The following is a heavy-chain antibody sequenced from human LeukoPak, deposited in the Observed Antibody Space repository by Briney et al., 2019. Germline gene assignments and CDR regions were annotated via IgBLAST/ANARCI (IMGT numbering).Heavy chain of an antibody. V-gene: IGHV4-59*08. CDR2: IYYTGGT. J-gene: IGHJ5*02. CDR3: ARGCCSGGSCYRVYWFDP. Sequence: SETLSLTCTVSGGSISPFYWNWIRQPPGKGLEWIGYIYYTGGTSYSPSLNSRATISVDTSKNQFSLKLSSVTAADTAVYYCARGCCSGGSCYRVYWFDPWGQGTLVTVSS. D-gene: IGHD2-15*01. CDR1: GGSISPFY.